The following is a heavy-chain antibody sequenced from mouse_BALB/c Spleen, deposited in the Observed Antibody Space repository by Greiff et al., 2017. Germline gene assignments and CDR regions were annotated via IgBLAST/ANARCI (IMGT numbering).Heavy chain of an antibody. CDR2: ISSGGSYT. CDR1: GFTFSSYT. V-gene: IGHV5-6-4*01. Sequence: EVKLMESGGGLVKPGGSLKLSCAASGFTFSSYTMSWVRQTPEKRLEWVATISSGGSYTYYPDSVKGRFTISRDNAKNTLYLQMSSLKSEDTAMYYCTRAGGVYAMDYWGQGTSVTVSS. CDR3: TRAGGVYAMDY. J-gene: IGHJ4*01.